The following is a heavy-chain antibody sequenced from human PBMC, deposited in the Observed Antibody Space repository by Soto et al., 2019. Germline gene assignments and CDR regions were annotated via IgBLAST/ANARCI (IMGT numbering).Heavy chain of an antibody. CDR3: ARDLLEPYYYYYMDV. V-gene: IGHV1-69*04. Sequence: ASVKVSCKASGGTFSSYTISWVRQAPGQGLEWMGRIIPILGIANYAQKFQGRVTITADKSTSTAYMELSSLRSEDTAVYYCARDLLEPYYYYYMDVWGKGTTVTVSS. J-gene: IGHJ6*03. D-gene: IGHD1-1*01. CDR2: IIPILGIA. CDR1: GGTFSSYT.